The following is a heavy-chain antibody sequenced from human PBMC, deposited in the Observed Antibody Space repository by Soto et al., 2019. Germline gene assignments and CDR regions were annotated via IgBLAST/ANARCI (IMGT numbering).Heavy chain of an antibody. V-gene: IGHV1-69*13. CDR1: GGTFSSYA. CDR3: ARGRHYGYYYYGMDV. Sequence: VASVKVSSKASGGTFSSYAISWVRQAPGQGLEWMGGIIPIFGTANYAQKFQGRVTITADESTSTAYMELSSLRSEDTAVYYCARGRHYGYYYYGMDVWGQGTTVTVSS. D-gene: IGHD4-17*01. J-gene: IGHJ6*02. CDR2: IIPIFGTA.